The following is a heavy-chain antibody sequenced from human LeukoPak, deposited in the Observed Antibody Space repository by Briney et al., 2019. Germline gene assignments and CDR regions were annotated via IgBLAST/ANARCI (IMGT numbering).Heavy chain of an antibody. CDR2: IKQDGGQI. CDR3: ARLGTRQMLEY. V-gene: IGHV3-7*01. Sequence: GGSLRLSCAASEFTFSSYWMSWVRQAPGKGLEWVANIKQDGGQIYYLESVKGRFTVSRDNAKNSLYLQMNSLRAEDTAVYYCARLGTRQMLEYWGQGTLVTVSS. D-gene: IGHD1-1*01. J-gene: IGHJ4*02. CDR1: EFTFSSYW.